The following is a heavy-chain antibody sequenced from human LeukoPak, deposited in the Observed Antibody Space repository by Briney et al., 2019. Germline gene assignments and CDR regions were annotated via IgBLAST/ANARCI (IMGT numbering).Heavy chain of an antibody. V-gene: IGHV3-64D*06. CDR1: GFTFSSYA. CDR3: VKDRRRDCSGGSCFRSGFDY. Sequence: GGSLRLSCSASGFTFSSYAMHWVRQAPGEGLEYVSAISSNGGSTYYADSVKGRFTISRDNSKNTLYLQMSSLRAEDTAVYYCVKDRRRDCSGGSCFRSGFDYWGQGTLVTVSS. CDR2: ISSNGGST. J-gene: IGHJ4*02. D-gene: IGHD2-15*01.